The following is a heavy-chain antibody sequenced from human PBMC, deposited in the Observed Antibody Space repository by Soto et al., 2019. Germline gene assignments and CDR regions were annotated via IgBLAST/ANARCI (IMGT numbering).Heavy chain of an antibody. CDR1: GDSTKRDSW. D-gene: IGHD2-15*01. J-gene: IGHJ1*01. Sequence: PSETLSLTCAVSGDSTKRDSWWSWVRQTPAQGLEWIGEINHVGRVNYNPSLKSRVTISVDKSKNQFSLNLTSATAADTAVYFCARFCSGFSCYKGTEVSQYWGQGTLVTVSS. CDR3: ARFCSGFSCYKGTEVSQY. CDR2: INHVGRV. V-gene: IGHV4-4*02.